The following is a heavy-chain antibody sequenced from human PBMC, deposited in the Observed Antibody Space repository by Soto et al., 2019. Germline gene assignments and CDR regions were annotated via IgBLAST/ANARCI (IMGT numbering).Heavy chain of an antibody. CDR3: ATFRSSGYYGSGSYSTKLFEY. J-gene: IGHJ4*02. Sequence: ASVKVSCKVSGYTLTELSMHWVRQAPGKGLEWMGGFDPEDGETIYAQKFQGRVTMTEDTSTDTAYMELSSLRSEDTAVYYCATFRSSGYYGSGSYSTKLFEYWGQGTLVTVSS. D-gene: IGHD3-10*01. CDR1: GYTLTELS. V-gene: IGHV1-24*01. CDR2: FDPEDGET.